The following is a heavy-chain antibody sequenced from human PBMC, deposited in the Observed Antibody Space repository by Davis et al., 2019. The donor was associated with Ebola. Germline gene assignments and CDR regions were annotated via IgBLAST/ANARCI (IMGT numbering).Heavy chain of an antibody. Sequence: GESLKISCAASGFTFNTYAMSWVRQPPGKGLEWISSISSSGTVTYYADSVKGRFTISRDDSKNTLYLQMNSLRVDDTAVYFCARDGPNYDVDYWGQGTLVTVSA. J-gene: IGHJ4*02. CDR3: ARDGPNYDVDY. CDR1: GFTFNTYA. CDR2: ISSSGTVT. D-gene: IGHD3-22*01. V-gene: IGHV3-23*01.